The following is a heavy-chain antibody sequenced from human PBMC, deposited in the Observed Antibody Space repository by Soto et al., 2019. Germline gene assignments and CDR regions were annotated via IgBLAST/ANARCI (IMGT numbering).Heavy chain of an antibody. Sequence: GGSLRLSCAASGFTFSNYDMSWVRQAPGKGLEWVSAISGSGGSTYYADSVKGRFTISRDNSKNTLYLQMNSLRTEDTAVYYCAKDLNWNYLLDYWGQGTLVTVSS. J-gene: IGHJ4*02. CDR2: ISGSGGST. CDR3: AKDLNWNYLLDY. CDR1: GFTFSNYD. D-gene: IGHD1-7*01. V-gene: IGHV3-23*01.